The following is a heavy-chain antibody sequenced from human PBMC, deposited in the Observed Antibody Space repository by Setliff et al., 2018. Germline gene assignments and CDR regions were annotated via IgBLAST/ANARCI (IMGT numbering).Heavy chain of an antibody. Sequence: SETLSLTCTVSGYSISSGYIWGWIRQPPGKGLEWVGNIGHTGSINYNPSLKSRLTISRDTSKNQVSLKLNSVTATDTAVYYCARAPSVELVTIRTNSWFTYWGQGTLVTVSS. V-gene: IGHV4-38-2*02. CDR2: IGHTGSI. D-gene: IGHD5-18*01. CDR1: GYSISSGYI. CDR3: ARAPSVELVTIRTNSWFTY. J-gene: IGHJ4*02.